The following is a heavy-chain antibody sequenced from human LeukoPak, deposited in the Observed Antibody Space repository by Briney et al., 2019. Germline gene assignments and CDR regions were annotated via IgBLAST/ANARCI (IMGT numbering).Heavy chain of an antibody. J-gene: IGHJ4*02. D-gene: IGHD3-22*01. CDR2: FNPRGGST. V-gene: IGHV1-46*01. CDR3: ARDIDGGGYLTPFDF. Sequence: ASVKVSCRASGYTFSRYNIHRVRQAPGQGLEWIGTFNPRGGSTSYAQKFQGRLTLTSDTSTSTVYMDLNSLKSEDTALYYCARDIDGGGYLTPFDFWGQGTLVTVSS. CDR1: GYTFSRYN.